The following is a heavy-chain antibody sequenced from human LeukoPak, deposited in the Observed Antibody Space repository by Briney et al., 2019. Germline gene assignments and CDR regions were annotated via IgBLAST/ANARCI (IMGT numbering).Heavy chain of an antibody. CDR2: ISAYNGNT. J-gene: IGHJ4*02. Sequence: ASVKVSCKASGYTFTSYGINWVRQAPGQGLEWMGRISAYNGNTNYAQKFQGRVTMTTDTSTSTAYMELRSLRSDDTAVYYCAREPPPTYYYGSGSYKPLDYWGQGTLVTVSS. V-gene: IGHV1-18*01. D-gene: IGHD3-10*01. CDR3: AREPPPTYYYGSGSYKPLDY. CDR1: GYTFTSYG.